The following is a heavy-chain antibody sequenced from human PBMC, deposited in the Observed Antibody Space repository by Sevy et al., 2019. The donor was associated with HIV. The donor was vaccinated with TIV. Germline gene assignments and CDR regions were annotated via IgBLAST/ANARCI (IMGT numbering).Heavy chain of an antibody. D-gene: IGHD2-2*01. CDR3: AREGCSRPHDY. CDR2: FSFGCGKI. CDR1: GFTFSSHA. Sequence: GGSLRLSCAASGFTFSSHAMSWVRQPPGKGLEWVATFSFGCGKINYADSVKGRFTISRDNSKNTLFLQMNRLRAEDTAVYYCAREGCSRPHDYWGQGTLVTVSS. V-gene: IGHV3-23*01. J-gene: IGHJ4*02.